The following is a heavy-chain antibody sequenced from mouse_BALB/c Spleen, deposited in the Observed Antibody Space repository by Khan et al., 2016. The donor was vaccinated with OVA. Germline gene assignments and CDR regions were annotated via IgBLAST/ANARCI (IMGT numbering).Heavy chain of an antibody. CDR1: GFTFSSYS. Sequence: EVQLVESGGDLVKPGGSLKLSCAASGFTFSSYSMSWVLQTPDKRLEWVASISSGGDYTYYPDSVKGRFTISRDNAKNTLYLQMSYLKSEDTAMYYCASPLTGSFAYWGQGTLVTVSS. CDR2: ISSGGDYT. J-gene: IGHJ3*01. CDR3: ASPLTGSFAY. V-gene: IGHV5-6*01.